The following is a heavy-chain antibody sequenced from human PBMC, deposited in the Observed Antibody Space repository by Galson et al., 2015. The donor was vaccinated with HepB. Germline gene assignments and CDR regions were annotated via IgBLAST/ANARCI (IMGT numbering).Heavy chain of an antibody. J-gene: IGHJ3*02. CDR2: ISYDGSNK. Sequence: SLRLSCAASGFTFSSYAMHWVRQAPGKGLEWVAVISYDGSNKYYADSVKGRFTISRDNSKNTLYLQMNSLRAEDTAVYYCAREERRKSSRGSSAFDIWGQGTMVTVSS. D-gene: IGHD6-19*01. CDR1: GFTFSSYA. CDR3: AREERRKSSRGSSAFDI. V-gene: IGHV3-30*04.